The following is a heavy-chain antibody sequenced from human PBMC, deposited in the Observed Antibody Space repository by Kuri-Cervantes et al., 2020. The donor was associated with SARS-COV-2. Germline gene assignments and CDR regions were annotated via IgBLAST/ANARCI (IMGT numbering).Heavy chain of an antibody. Sequence: SETLSLTCTVSGGSISSYYWSWIRQPPGKGLEWIGEINHSGSTNYNPSLKSRVTISVDTSKNQFSLKLSSVTAADTAVYYCARGVGAAVAGTLITIYYYYGMDVWGQGTTVTV. CDR1: GGSISSYY. CDR2: INHSGST. CDR3: ARGVGAAVAGTLITIYYYYGMDV. V-gene: IGHV4-34*01. J-gene: IGHJ6*02. D-gene: IGHD6-19*01.